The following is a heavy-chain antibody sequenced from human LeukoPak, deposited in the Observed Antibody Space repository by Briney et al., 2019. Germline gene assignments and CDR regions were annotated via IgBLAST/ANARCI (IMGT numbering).Heavy chain of an antibody. Sequence: SETLSLTCTVSGDSISSGYYWGWIRQPPGKGLEWIGSIYHSGSTYYNPSLKSRVTISVDTSKNQFSLKLSSVTAADTAVYYCARGRYYYDSSGTNWFDPWGQGTLVTVSS. J-gene: IGHJ5*02. V-gene: IGHV4-38-2*02. CDR2: IYHSGST. CDR3: ARGRYYYDSSGTNWFDP. D-gene: IGHD3-22*01. CDR1: GDSISSGYY.